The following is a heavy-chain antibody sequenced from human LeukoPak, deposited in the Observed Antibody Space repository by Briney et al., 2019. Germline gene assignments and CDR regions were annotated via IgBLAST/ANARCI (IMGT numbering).Heavy chain of an antibody. CDR2: IWYDGSNK. Sequence: GGSLRLSCAASGLTFSSYGMHWVRQAPGKGLEWVAVIWYDGSNKYYADSVKGRFTISRDNSKNTLYLQMNSLRAEDTAVYYCARDRAVSNAFDIWGQGTMVTVSS. V-gene: IGHV3-33*01. J-gene: IGHJ3*02. CDR1: GLTFSSYG. D-gene: IGHD2-8*01. CDR3: ARDRAVSNAFDI.